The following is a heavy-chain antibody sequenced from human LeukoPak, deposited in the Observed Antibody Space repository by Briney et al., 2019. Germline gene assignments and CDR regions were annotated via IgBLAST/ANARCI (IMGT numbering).Heavy chain of an antibody. CDR2: IIPVLGIA. CDR1: GGTLSSYS. J-gene: IGHJ4*02. V-gene: IGHV1-69*02. Sequence: SVTVSCKASGGTLSSYSVSWVRQAPGQGLEWMGRIIPVLGIANYAQQFQGRVTISADKFTGTAYMVLSSLRSEDTATYYCARSKGYSSGYLDLWGQGTLVTVSP. CDR3: ARSKGYSSGYLDL. D-gene: IGHD6-19*01.